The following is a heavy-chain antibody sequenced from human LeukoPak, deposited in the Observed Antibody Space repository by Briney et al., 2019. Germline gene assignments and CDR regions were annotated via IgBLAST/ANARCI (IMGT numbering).Heavy chain of an antibody. CDR1: GFTFSSYG. CDR2: IRYDGSNK. Sequence: TGGSLRLSCAASGFTFSSYGMHWVRQAPGKGLEWAAFIRYDGSNKYYADSVKGRFTISRDNSKNTLYLQMNSLRAEDTAVYYCTTAPGQQSYWGQGTLVTVSS. J-gene: IGHJ4*02. V-gene: IGHV3-30*02. CDR3: TTAPGQQSY. D-gene: IGHD6-13*01.